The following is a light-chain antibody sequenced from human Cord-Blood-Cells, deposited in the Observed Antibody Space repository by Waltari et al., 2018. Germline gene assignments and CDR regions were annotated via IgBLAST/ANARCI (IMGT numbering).Light chain of an antibody. J-gene: IGLJ3*02. CDR1: SSNIGSNY. Sequence: QSVLTQPPSASGTPGQRVTISCSGSSSNIGSNYVYWYQQLSGTAPKLPIDRRNQRPSGVPDRFSGSRSGTSASRAISGLRSEDEADYYCAAWDDSLSGWVFGGGTKLTVL. CDR2: RRN. V-gene: IGLV1-47*01. CDR3: AAWDDSLSGWV.